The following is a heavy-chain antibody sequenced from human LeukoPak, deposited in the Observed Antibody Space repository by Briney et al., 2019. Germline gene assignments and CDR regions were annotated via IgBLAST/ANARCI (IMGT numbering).Heavy chain of an antibody. J-gene: IGHJ4*02. CDR3: ARGPVVIGPCYYY. CDR2: ISSSSSTM. Sequence: PGGSLRLSCAASGFTFSDYYMSWIRQAPGKGLEWISYISSSSSTMYYADSVKGRFAISRDNAKNSLYLQLTSLRAEDTAVYYCARGPVVIGPCYYYGGKGTLVTVSS. D-gene: IGHD3-22*01. V-gene: IGHV3-11*01. CDR1: GFTFSDYY.